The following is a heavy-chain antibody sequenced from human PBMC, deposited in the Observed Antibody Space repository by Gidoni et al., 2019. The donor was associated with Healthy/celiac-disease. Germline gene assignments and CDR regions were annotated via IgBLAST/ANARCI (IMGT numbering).Heavy chain of an antibody. CDR2: IYYSGST. Sequence: QLQLQESGPGLVKPSETLSLTCTVSGGPISSSSYYWGWIRQPPGKGLEWIGSIYYSGSTYYNPSLKSRVTISVDTSKNQFSLKLSSVTAADTAVYYCARVVPAGDYYYYYGMDVWGQGTTVTVSS. D-gene: IGHD2-2*01. CDR1: GGPISSSSYY. CDR3: ARVVPAGDYYYYYGMDV. V-gene: IGHV4-39*07. J-gene: IGHJ6*02.